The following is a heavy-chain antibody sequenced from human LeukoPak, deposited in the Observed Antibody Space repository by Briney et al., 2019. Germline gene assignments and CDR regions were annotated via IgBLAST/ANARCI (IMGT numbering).Heavy chain of an antibody. CDR3: AKDLPLTTVVTPL. CDR2: IRYDGSNK. D-gene: IGHD4-23*01. Sequence: GRSLRLSCAASGFTFSSYGMHWVRQAPGKGLEWVAFIRYDGSNKYYADSVKGRFTISRDNSKNTLYLQMSSLRAEDTAVYYCAKDLPLTTVVTPLWGQGTLVTVSS. J-gene: IGHJ4*02. CDR1: GFTFSSYG. V-gene: IGHV3-30*02.